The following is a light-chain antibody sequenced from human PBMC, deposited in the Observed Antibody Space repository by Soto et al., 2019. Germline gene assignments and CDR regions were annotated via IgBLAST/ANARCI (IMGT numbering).Light chain of an antibody. CDR1: SSNSGAGYD. Sequence: QSVLTQPPSVSGAPGQRVTISCTGSSSNSGAGYDVHWYQQVPGTAPKLLMYGNTNRPSGVPDRFSGSKSGTSASLAITGLQAEDEADYYCQSYDNSLSGSVIFGGGTKVTVL. V-gene: IGLV1-40*01. J-gene: IGLJ2*01. CDR3: QSYDNSLSGSVI. CDR2: GNT.